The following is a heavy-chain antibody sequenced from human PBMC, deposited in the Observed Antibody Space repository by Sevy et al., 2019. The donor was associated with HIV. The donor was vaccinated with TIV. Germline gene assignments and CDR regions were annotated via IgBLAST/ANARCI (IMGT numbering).Heavy chain of an antibody. CDR1: GDSVSSNSAA. CDR2: TYYRSKWYN. D-gene: IGHD1-20*01. V-gene: IGHV6-1*01. Sequence: SETLSLTCAISGDSVSSNSAAWNWIRQSPSIGLEWLGSTYYRSKWYNDYAVSVKSRITINPDTSQNQVSLQLNSVTPEDTAIYYCERDGLTYGGIDVWGQGTTVTVSS. J-gene: IGHJ6*02. CDR3: ERDGLTYGGIDV.